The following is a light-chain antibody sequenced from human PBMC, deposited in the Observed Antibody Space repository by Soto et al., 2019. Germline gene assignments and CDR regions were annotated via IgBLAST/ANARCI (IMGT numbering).Light chain of an antibody. CDR1: QTLRRTY. CDR3: HQYDNAPQT. Sequence: EIVLMQSPGTLSLSLGERATLSCRASQTLRRTYIAWYQQKPGQAPRVLIYGASKRATGIPDRFSGSGSGTDFSLTISRLEPEDFAVSYCHQYDNAPQTYSQGTKVEIK. V-gene: IGKV3-20*01. J-gene: IGKJ2*01. CDR2: GAS.